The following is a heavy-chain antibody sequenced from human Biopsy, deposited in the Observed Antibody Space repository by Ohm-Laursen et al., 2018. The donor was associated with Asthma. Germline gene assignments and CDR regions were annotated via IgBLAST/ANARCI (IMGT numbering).Heavy chain of an antibody. CDR3: ARGGYCSGVTCFPFDR. J-gene: IGHJ4*02. CDR1: GFTFSSYA. D-gene: IGHD6-19*01. CDR2: ISGSGGST. Sequence: SLRLSCSASGFTFSSYAMSWVRQAPGKGLEWVSAISGSGGSTYYADSVKGRFTVSRDDSRDTLYLHLNSPTAEDTAVYFCARGGYCSGVTCFPFDRWGQGTRVSVSS. V-gene: IGHV3-23*01.